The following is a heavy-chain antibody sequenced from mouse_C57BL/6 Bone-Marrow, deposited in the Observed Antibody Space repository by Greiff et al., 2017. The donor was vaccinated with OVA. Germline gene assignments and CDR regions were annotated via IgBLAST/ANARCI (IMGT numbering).Heavy chain of an antibody. Sequence: QVQLQQPGAELVKPGASVKLSCKASGYTFTGYWMHWVKQRPGRGLEWIGRIDPNSGGTKYNEKFKGKATLTVDKPSSTAYMQLSSLTSEDSAVYDGARANYGNRHWYFDVWGTGTAVTVSS. V-gene: IGHV1-72*01. CDR3: ARANYGNRHWYFDV. CDR1: GYTFTGYW. J-gene: IGHJ1*03. CDR2: IDPNSGGT. D-gene: IGHD1-1*01.